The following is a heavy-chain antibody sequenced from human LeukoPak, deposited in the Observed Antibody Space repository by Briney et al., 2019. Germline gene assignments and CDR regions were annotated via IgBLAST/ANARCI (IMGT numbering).Heavy chain of an antibody. CDR1: GFTVGSNY. CDR3: AKDWRARGYYDY. CDR2: IYSGGNT. V-gene: IGHV3-53*01. J-gene: IGHJ4*02. D-gene: IGHD3-22*01. Sequence: GGSLRLSCAASGFTVGSNYMSWVRQAPGKGLEGVSVIYSGGNTYYADSVKGRFTISRDNSKNTLYLQMNSLRAEDTAVYYCAKDWRARGYYDYWGQGTLVTVSS.